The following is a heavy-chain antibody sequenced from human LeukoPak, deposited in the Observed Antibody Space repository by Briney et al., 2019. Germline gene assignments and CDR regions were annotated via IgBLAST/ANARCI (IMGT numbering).Heavy chain of an antibody. V-gene: IGHV4-59*08. CDR1: GVSISSYY. CDR2: IYYSGST. CDR3: AALSGYYFDY. J-gene: IGHJ4*02. D-gene: IGHD3-3*01. Sequence: PSETLSLTCTVSGVSISSYYWSWIRQPPGKGLEWIGYIYYSGSTNYNPSLKSRVTISLDTSKNQFSLKLSSVTAADTAVYYCAALSGYYFDYWGQGTLVTVSS.